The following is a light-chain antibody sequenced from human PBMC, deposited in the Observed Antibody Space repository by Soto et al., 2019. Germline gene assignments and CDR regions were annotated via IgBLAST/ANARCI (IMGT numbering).Light chain of an antibody. V-gene: IGKV1-5*03. CDR1: QSISSW. J-gene: IGKJ1*01. Sequence: DIQITHSPSTLSASVGDRVTINCRASQSISSWLAWYQQKPGKAPKLLIYKASSLESGVPSRFSGSGSGTEFTLTISSLQPDDFATYYCQQYNSQGTFGQGTKVELK. CDR2: KAS. CDR3: QQYNSQGT.